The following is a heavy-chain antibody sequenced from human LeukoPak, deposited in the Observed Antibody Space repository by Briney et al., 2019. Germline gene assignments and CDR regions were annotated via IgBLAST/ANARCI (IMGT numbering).Heavy chain of an antibody. CDR3: ARDSWAYGSGSYSSDYYGMDV. D-gene: IGHD3-10*01. CDR2: IYYSGST. Sequence: SETLSLTCTVSGGSISSSSYYWGWIRQPPGKGLEWIGSIYYSGSTYYNPSLRSRVTISVDTSKNQFSLKLSSVTAADTAVYYCARDSWAYGSGSYSSDYYGMDVWGQGTTVTVSS. CDR1: GGSISSSSYY. V-gene: IGHV4-39*07. J-gene: IGHJ6*02.